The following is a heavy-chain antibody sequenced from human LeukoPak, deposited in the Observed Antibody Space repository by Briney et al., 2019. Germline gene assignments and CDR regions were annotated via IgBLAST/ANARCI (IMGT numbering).Heavy chain of an antibody. D-gene: IGHD3-3*01. CDR1: GRYMRDSY. Sequence: PTETLSLTCTVPGRYMRDSYWSWVRHSAGTGMQWIGRIHGIGKTNYNPSLKSRVIMSLDTSKNQFSLTLSAVPAADTATYYCARIFDRDIWGQGTLVTVSP. CDR2: IHGIGKT. J-gene: IGHJ3*02. CDR3: ARIFDRDI. V-gene: IGHV4-4*07.